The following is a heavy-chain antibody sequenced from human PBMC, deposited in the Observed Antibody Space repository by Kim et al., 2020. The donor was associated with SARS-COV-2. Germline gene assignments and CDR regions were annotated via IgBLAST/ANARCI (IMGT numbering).Heavy chain of an antibody. J-gene: IGHJ3*02. CDR2: INPDGSAK. V-gene: IGHV3-7*04. D-gene: IGHD2-21*01. Sequence: GGSLRLSCATSGFMFSTSCVTWVRQAPGEGLEWVSDINPDGSAKHSGASVTGRFIISSDNTKNSVYLQMNHLSAEDTAVYYCAMDASPHIDFYYDVFDI. CDR1: GFMFSTSC. CDR3: AMDASPHIDFYYDVFDI.